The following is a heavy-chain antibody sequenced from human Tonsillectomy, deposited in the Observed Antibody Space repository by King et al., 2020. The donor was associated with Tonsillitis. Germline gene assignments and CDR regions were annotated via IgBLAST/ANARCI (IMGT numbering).Heavy chain of an antibody. V-gene: IGHV3-21*01. D-gene: IGHD3-10*02. CDR2: VTSSSDYM. CDR1: GFTFNTYS. CDR3: ARNMYGGGRDKYFAMDV. Sequence: VQLVESGGGLVKPGGSLRLSCAASGFTFNTYSMNWVRQAPGKGLEWVSSVTSSSDYMYYADSVKGRFTISRDNAKNSLYLQMNSLRAEDTAVYFCARNMYGGGRDKYFAMDVGGHGTKVTVSS. J-gene: IGHJ6*02.